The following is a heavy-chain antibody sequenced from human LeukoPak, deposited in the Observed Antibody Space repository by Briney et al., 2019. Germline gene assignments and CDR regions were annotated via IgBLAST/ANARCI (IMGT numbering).Heavy chain of an antibody. CDR2: INAGNGNT. Sequence: GASVKVSCKVSGYTLTELSMHWVRQAPGQRLEWMGWINAGNGNTKYSQKFQGRVTITRDTSASTAYMELSSLRSEDTAVYYCARDTVEDSSGLDDAFDIWGQGTMVTVSS. J-gene: IGHJ3*02. CDR3: ARDTVEDSSGLDDAFDI. V-gene: IGHV1-3*01. CDR1: GYTLTELS. D-gene: IGHD3-22*01.